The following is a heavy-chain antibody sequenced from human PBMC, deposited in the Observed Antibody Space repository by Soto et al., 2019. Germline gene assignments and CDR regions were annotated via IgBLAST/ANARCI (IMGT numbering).Heavy chain of an antibody. V-gene: IGHV1-8*01. D-gene: IGHD1-26*01. CDR3: AIRDSRWERHGFDP. CDR1: GYTFSSYD. CDR2: MNPNSGNT. J-gene: IGHJ5*02. Sequence: QVQLVQSGAEVKKPGASVKVSCKASGYTFSSYDINWVRQATGQGLEWMGWMNPNSGNTGYAQKCQGRVTMTRNTSIRTAYMELSSLRSEDTAVYYCAIRDSRWERHGFDPWGQGTLVTVSS.